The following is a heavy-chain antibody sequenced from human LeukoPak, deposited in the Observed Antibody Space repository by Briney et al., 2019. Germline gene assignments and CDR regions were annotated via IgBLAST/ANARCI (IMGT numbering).Heavy chain of an antibody. V-gene: IGHV1-69*04. Sequence: ASVKVSCKASGGTFSSYTISWVRQAPGRGLEWMGMIIPILGIANYAQKFQGRVTITADKSTSTAYMELSSLRSEDTAVYYCARDLGDNDYWGQGTLVTVSS. CDR1: GGTFSSYT. J-gene: IGHJ4*02. CDR2: IIPILGIA. CDR3: ARDLGDNDY. D-gene: IGHD1-14*01.